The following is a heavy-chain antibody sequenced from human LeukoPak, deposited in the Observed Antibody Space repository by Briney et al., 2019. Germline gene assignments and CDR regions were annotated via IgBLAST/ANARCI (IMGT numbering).Heavy chain of an antibody. CDR2: IYYSGST. D-gene: IGHD3-22*01. CDR3: ARAPAPGVVVVIPNNAFDI. V-gene: IGHV4-39*01. Sequence: SETLSLTCTVSGGSISSSSYYWGWIRQPPGKGLEWIGSIYYSGSTYYNPSLKSRVTISVDTSKNQFSLKLSSVTAADTAVYYCARAPAPGVVVVIPNNAFDIRGQGTMVTVSS. J-gene: IGHJ3*02. CDR1: GGSISSSSYY.